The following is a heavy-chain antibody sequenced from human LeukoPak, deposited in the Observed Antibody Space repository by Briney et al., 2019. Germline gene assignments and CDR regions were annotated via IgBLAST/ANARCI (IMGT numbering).Heavy chain of an antibody. CDR3: ARNYGSGSYYDY. CDR2: IYTSGST. D-gene: IGHD3-10*01. Sequence: PSQTLSLTCTVSGGSISSGSYYWSWIRQPAGKGLEWIGRIYTSGSTHYNPSLKSRVTISVDTSKNQFSLKLSSVTAADTAVYYCARNYGSGSYYDYWGQGTLVTVSS. V-gene: IGHV4-61*02. CDR1: GGSISSGSYY. J-gene: IGHJ4*02.